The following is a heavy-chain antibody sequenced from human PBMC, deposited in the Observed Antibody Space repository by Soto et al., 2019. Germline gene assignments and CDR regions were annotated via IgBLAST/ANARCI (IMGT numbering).Heavy chain of an antibody. D-gene: IGHD1-26*01. V-gene: IGHV1-18*01. CDR3: TRDSYPAYNWLDP. CDR1: GYTFTNYG. CDR2: ISAYNGNT. Sequence: QVQLVQSGAEVKKPGASVKVSCKASGYTFTNYGISWVRQAPGQGLEWMGWISAYNGNTNYAQRLQDRVTMTTDTSTNTAYMERRSLISNDTAMYYCTRDSYPAYNWLDPWGQGTLVTVSP. J-gene: IGHJ5*02.